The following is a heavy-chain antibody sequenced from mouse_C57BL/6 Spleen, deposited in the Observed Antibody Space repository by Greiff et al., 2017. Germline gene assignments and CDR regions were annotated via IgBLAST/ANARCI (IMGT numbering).Heavy chain of an antibody. CDR3: ARDYYGSRRYFDY. CDR2: IYPGDGDT. V-gene: IGHV1-82*01. Sequence: VKLMESGPELVKPGASVKISCKASGYAFSSSWMNWVKQRPGKGLEWIGRIYPGDGDTNYNGKFKGKATLTADKSSSTAYMQLSSLTSEDSAVYFCARDYYGSRRYFDYWGQGTTLTVSS. D-gene: IGHD1-1*01. J-gene: IGHJ2*01. CDR1: GYAFSSSW.